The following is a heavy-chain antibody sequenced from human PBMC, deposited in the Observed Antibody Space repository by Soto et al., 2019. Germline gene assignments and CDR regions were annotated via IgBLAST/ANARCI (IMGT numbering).Heavy chain of an antibody. D-gene: IGHD1-26*01. Sequence: EVHLVETGGGLIQPGWSLRLSCLASGFSVTTNYIILVRKPPGKGLEWVSTTSTGGSTHYADSVKGRFSISRDNSQNTVYLHMNNLRVEDPAVYYCAKKPPSSIRVWALGMDVCGQGPTVSVS. V-gene: IGHV3-53*02. CDR3: AKKPPSSIRVWALGMDV. CDR1: GFSVTTNY. CDR2: TSTGGST. J-gene: IGHJ6*02.